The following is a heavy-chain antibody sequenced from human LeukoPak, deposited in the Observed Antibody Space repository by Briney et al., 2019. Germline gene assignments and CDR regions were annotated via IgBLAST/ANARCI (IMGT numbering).Heavy chain of an antibody. J-gene: IGHJ5*02. V-gene: IGHV1-18*01. CDR3: ATNWGYCSSTSCYPGNWFDP. D-gene: IGHD2-2*01. Sequence: ASVKVSCKASGYTFTSYGISWVRQAPGQGLEWMGWISAYNGNTNYAQKLQGRVTMTTDTSTSTAYMELSSLRSEDTAVYYCATNWGYCSSTSCYPGNWFDPWGQGTLVTVSS. CDR2: ISAYNGNT. CDR1: GYTFTSYG.